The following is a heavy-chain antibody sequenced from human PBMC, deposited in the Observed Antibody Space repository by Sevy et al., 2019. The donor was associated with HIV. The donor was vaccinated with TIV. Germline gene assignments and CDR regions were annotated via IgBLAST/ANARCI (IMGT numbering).Heavy chain of an antibody. Sequence: GGSLRLSCAASGFTFSSYSMNWVRQAPGKGLEWVSSISSSSSYIYYADSVKGRFTISRDNAKNSLYLQMNSLRAEDTAVYYCATEVVVVAARDAQEALDIWCHGTMVTVSS. CDR1: GFTFSSYS. CDR3: ATEVVVVAARDAQEALDI. J-gene: IGHJ6*02. CDR2: ISSSSSYI. V-gene: IGHV3-21*01. D-gene: IGHD2-15*01.